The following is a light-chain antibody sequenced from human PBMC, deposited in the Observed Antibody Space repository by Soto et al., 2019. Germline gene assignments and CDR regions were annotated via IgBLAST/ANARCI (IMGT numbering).Light chain of an antibody. V-gene: IGKV3-20*01. Sequence: EIVLTQSPDTLSLSPGERATLSCRASQSVTYDQLAWYRQTPGQAPRLLIYGASSRAAGIPDRFSGSGSGTDFTLTISRLEPEDFAVYYCQQYGGSPIFTFGPGTKVDIK. CDR3: QQYGGSPIFT. J-gene: IGKJ3*01. CDR2: GAS. CDR1: QSVTYDQ.